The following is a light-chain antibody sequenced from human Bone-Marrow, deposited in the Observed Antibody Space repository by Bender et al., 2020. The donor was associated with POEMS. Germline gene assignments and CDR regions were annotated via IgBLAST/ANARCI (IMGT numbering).Light chain of an antibody. Sequence: QSALTQPASVSGSPGQSITISCTGTGSDVGGYNYVSWYQQHAGKVPKLMIYDVSKWPSGVSNRFSGSKSGNTASLTISGLQAEDEADYYCSSYTRSATVVFGGGTKLTVL. CDR1: GSDVGGYNY. J-gene: IGLJ2*01. V-gene: IGLV2-14*01. CDR3: SSYTRSATVV. CDR2: DVS.